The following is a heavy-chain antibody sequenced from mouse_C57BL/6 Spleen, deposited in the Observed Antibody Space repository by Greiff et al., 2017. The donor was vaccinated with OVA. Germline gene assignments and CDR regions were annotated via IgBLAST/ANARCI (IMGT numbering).Heavy chain of an antibody. CDR1: GYTFTSYT. CDR2: INPSSGYT. CDR3: ARATVLYYAMDY. D-gene: IGHD1-1*01. Sequence: QVQLKESGAELARPGASVKMSCKASGYTFTSYTMHWVKQRPGQGLEWIGYINPSSGYTKYNQKFKYKATLTADKSSSTAYMQLSSLTSEDSAVYYCARATVLYYAMDYWGQGTSVTVSS. J-gene: IGHJ4*01. V-gene: IGHV1-4*01.